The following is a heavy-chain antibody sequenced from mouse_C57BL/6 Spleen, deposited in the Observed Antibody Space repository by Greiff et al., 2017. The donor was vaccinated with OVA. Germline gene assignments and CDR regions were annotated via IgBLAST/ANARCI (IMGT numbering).Heavy chain of an antibody. CDR2: FTMYSDAT. CDR3: AKSDYGSSGGFAY. V-gene: IGHV1-49*01. J-gene: IGHJ3*01. Sequence: LQQSGAELVRPGSSVKLSCKDSYFAFMASAMHWVKQRPGHGLAWIGSFTMYSDATAYSENFKGKATLTANTSSSTAYMALSSLTSEDSAVYYCAKSDYGSSGGFAYWGQGTLVTVSA. D-gene: IGHD1-1*01. CDR1: YFAFMASA.